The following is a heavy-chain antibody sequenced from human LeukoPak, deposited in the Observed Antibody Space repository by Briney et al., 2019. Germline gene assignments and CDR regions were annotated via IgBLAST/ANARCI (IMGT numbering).Heavy chain of an antibody. Sequence: DPSETLSLTCTVSGGSISSYYWSWIRQPPWKGLEWIGYIYYSGSTNYNPSLKSRVTISVDTSKNQFSLKLSSVTAADTAVYYCARGGSYYDSSGYQDYWGQGTLVTVSS. J-gene: IGHJ4*02. CDR1: GGSISSYY. CDR2: IYYSGST. CDR3: ARGGSYYDSSGYQDY. V-gene: IGHV4-59*01. D-gene: IGHD3-22*01.